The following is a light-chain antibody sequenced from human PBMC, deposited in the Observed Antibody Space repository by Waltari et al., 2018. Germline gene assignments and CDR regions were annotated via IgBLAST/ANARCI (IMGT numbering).Light chain of an antibody. Sequence: QSVLTQPPSVSGAPGQRVTISCTGSSSNIGAGYDVHWYQHLPGTAPKLLIYSSRNRPSGVPDRVSGSKAGTSASLAITGLQAEDEADYYCQSYDSSLRNVVFGGGTKLTVL. CDR1: SSNIGAGYD. J-gene: IGLJ2*01. CDR3: QSYDSSLRNVV. CDR2: SSR. V-gene: IGLV1-40*01.